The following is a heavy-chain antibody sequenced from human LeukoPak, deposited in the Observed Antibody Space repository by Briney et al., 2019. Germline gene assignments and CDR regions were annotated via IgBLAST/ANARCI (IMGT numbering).Heavy chain of an antibody. Sequence: GGSLRLSCAASEFSVGSNYMTWVRQAPGKGLEWVSLIYSGGSTYYADSVKGRFTISRDNSKNTLYLQMNSLRSDDTAVYYCARALAQGGSFDLYYFDSWGQGSLVTVSS. CDR1: EFSVGSNY. CDR3: ARALAQGGSFDLYYFDS. J-gene: IGHJ4*02. D-gene: IGHD3-9*01. V-gene: IGHV3-53*05. CDR2: IYSGGST.